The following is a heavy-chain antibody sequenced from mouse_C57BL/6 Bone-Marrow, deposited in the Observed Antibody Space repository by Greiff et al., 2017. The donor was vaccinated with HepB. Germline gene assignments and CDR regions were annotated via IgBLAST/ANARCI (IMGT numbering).Heavy chain of an antibody. CDR2: ISSGGSYT. CDR3: ARQRGYDCFDY. Sequence: EVKLEESGGDLVKPGGSLKLSCAASGFTFSSYGMSWVRQTPDKRLEWVATISSGGSYTYYPDSVKGRFTISRDNAKNTLYLQMSSLKSEDTAMYYCARQRGYDCFDYWGQGTTLTVSS. V-gene: IGHV5-6*02. CDR1: GFTFSSYG. D-gene: IGHD2-2*01. J-gene: IGHJ2*01.